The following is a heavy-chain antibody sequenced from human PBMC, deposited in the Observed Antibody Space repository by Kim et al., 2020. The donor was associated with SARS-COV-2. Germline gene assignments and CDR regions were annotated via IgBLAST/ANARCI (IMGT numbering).Heavy chain of an antibody. CDR3: AKSGYAVAAAHYYYYYGMDV. Sequence: GGSLRLSCAASGFTFSSYAMSWVRQAPGKGLEWVSAISGSGGSTYYADSVKGRFTISRDNSKNTLYLQMNSLRAEDTAVYYCAKSGYAVAAAHYYYYYGMDVWGQGTTVTVSS. J-gene: IGHJ6*02. CDR1: GFTFSSYA. D-gene: IGHD6-19*01. V-gene: IGHV3-23*01. CDR2: ISGSGGST.